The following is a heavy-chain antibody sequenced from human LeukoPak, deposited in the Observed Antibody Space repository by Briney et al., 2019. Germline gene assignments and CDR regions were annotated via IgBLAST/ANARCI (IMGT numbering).Heavy chain of an antibody. Sequence: KPSETLCLTCAVSGGSFSSSSYYWVWIRQPPGKGLEWIGSVYYSGSTYYNPSLKSRVTISVDTSKNQFSLKLSSVTAADTAVYYCARRLSTAATGGCFDPWGHVTLVTVSS. CDR2: VYYSGST. CDR1: GGSFSSSSYY. J-gene: IGHJ5*02. V-gene: IGHV4-39*01. CDR3: ARRLSTAATGGCFDP. D-gene: IGHD6-13*01.